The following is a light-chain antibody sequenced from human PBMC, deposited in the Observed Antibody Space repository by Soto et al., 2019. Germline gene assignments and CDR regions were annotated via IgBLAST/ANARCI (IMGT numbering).Light chain of an antibody. Sequence: EIVLTQSPATLSLSPGERATLSCRASQSVSSYLAWYQQKPGQAPRLLISDASSRATGIPARFSGSGSGTDFILTISSLEPEYFAVYYCQQRSNWRYTFGQGTKLEIK. CDR1: QSVSSY. CDR2: DAS. CDR3: QQRSNWRYT. V-gene: IGKV3-11*01. J-gene: IGKJ2*01.